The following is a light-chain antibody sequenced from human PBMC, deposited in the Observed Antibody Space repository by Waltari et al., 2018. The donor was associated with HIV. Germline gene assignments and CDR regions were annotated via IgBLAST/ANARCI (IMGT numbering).Light chain of an antibody. CDR2: KAS. CDR1: HSISNW. J-gene: IGKJ1*01. CDR3: QQYNSYWT. Sequence: DIQMTQSPSTLSASVGDRVTITCRASHSISNWLAWDQQKPGKAPKLLIYKASSLQSGAPSRFSGSGYGTEFTLTISSLQPDDFATYYCQQYNSYWTYGQGTKVEIK. V-gene: IGKV1-5*03.